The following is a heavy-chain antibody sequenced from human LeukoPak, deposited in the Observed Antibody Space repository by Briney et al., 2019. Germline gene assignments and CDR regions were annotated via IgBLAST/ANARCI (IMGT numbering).Heavy chain of an antibody. CDR1: GFTFSTYG. D-gene: IGHD6-13*01. J-gene: IGHJ4*02. CDR3: AKGHSSSWYSAYFDY. CDR2: IRHDGSNK. V-gene: IGHV3-30*02. Sequence: GGSLRLSCAASGFTFSTYGMNWVRQAPAKGLEWVAFIRHDGSNKYYADSVKGRFTISRDNSKNTVYLQMNSLRAEDTAVYYCAKGHSSSWYSAYFDYWGQGTLVTVSS.